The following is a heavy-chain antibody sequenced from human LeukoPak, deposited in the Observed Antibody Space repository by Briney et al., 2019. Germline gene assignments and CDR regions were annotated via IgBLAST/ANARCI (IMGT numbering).Heavy chain of an antibody. J-gene: IGHJ3*02. CDR2: LGGSGATT. CDR1: GFTFSTNS. Sequence: GGSLRLSCAASGFTFSTNSMGWVRQAPGKGLEWVSILGGSGATTYYADSVKGRFTVSRDNSKNMLYLQMNSLRAEDTAVYYCAKHGLTTTAFDIWGQGTMVTVSS. V-gene: IGHV3-23*01. CDR3: AKHGLTTTAFDI. D-gene: IGHD4-11*01.